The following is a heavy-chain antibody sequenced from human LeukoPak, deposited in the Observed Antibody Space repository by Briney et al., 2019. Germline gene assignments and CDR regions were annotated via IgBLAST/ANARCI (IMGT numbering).Heavy chain of an antibody. Sequence: ASVKVSCKASGYTFTSYYMHWVRQAPGQGLEWMGIINPSGGSTSYAQKFQGRVTMTRDTSTSTVYMELSSLRSEDTAVYYCARALGDYVWGSYRYSTSFFDYWGQGTLVTVSS. V-gene: IGHV1-46*01. J-gene: IGHJ4*02. CDR3: ARALGDYVWGSYRYSTSFFDY. CDR1: GYTFTSYY. CDR2: INPSGGST. D-gene: IGHD3-16*02.